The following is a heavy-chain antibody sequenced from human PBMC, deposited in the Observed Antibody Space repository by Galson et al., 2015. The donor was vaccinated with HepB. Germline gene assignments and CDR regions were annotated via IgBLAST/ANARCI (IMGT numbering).Heavy chain of an antibody. Sequence: LSLTCTVSGDSINSYFWSWLRQPPGKGLEWIGYIYYSGSTNYNPSLKSRVTISIDRTKNQFSLTLNSVTAADTAVYYCARDRGDVAMAGTSYWYFDLWGRGTLVTVSS. D-gene: IGHD6-19*01. CDR2: IYYSGST. CDR1: GDSINSYF. V-gene: IGHV4-59*13. CDR3: ARDRGDVAMAGTSYWYFDL. J-gene: IGHJ2*01.